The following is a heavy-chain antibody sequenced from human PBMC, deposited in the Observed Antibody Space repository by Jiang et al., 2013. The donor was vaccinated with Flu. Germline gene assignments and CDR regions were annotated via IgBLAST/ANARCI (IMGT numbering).Heavy chain of an antibody. CDR1: GYSFTSYW. V-gene: IGHV5-10-1*01. CDR3: ARLPATIFGVVTYAFDI. CDR2: IDPSDSYT. J-gene: IGHJ3*02. Sequence: SGYSFTSYWISWVRQMPGKGLEWMGRIDPSDSYTNYSPSFQGHVTISADKSISTAYLQWSSLKASDTAMYYCARLPATIFGVVTYAFDIWGQGTMVTVSS. D-gene: IGHD3-3*01.